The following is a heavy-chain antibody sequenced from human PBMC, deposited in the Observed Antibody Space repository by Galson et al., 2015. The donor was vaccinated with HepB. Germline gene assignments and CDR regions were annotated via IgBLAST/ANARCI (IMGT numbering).Heavy chain of an antibody. CDR2: TYYRSKWYN. Sequence: CAISGDSVSSNSAAWNWIRQSPSRGLEWLGRTYYRSKWYNDYAVSVKSQITVNPDTSKNQFSLQLNSVTPEDTAVYYCARWRHDSGDFDYWSQGALVTVPS. V-gene: IGHV6-1*01. J-gene: IGHJ4*02. D-gene: IGHD4-17*01. CDR3: ARWRHDSGDFDY. CDR1: GDSVSSNSAA.